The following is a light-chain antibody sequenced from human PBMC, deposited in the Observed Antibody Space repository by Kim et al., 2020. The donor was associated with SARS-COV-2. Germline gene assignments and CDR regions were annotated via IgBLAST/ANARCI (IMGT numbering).Light chain of an antibody. Sequence: EIVLTQSPATLSLSPGERATLSCRASQSVGSYLAWYQQKPGQAPRLLIYDASNRATGIPARFSGRGSGTDFTLTISSLEPEDFAVYYCQQRSNGPLTFGGGTKVDIK. CDR3: QQRSNGPLT. CDR1: QSVGSY. CDR2: DAS. V-gene: IGKV3-11*01. J-gene: IGKJ4*01.